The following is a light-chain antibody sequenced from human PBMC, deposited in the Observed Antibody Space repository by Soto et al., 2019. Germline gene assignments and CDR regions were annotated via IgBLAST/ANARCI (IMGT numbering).Light chain of an antibody. Sequence: DIQMTQSPSSVSASVGDRVTITCRASQAISDWVAWYQQKPGKAPKLLIHSASSLQNEVPPRFSGSTSGTDFTLTISGLQPEDVATYYCQQADSFPYTFGRGTKREI. V-gene: IGKV1-12*02. CDR3: QQADSFPYT. J-gene: IGKJ2*01. CDR2: SAS. CDR1: QAISDW.